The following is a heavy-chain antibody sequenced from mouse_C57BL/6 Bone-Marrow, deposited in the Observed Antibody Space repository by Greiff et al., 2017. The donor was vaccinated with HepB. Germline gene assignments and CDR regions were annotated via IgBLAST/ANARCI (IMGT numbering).Heavy chain of an antibody. CDR3: ARGYGNPWYFDV. CDR1: GFTFSDYG. CDR2: ISSGSSTI. Sequence: EVMLVESGGGLVKPGGSLKLSCAASGFTFSDYGMHWVRQAPEKGLEWVAYISSGSSTIYYADTVKGRFTISRDNAKNTLFLQMTSLRSEDTAMYYCARGYGNPWYFDVWGTGTTVTVSS. D-gene: IGHD1-1*01. V-gene: IGHV5-17*01. J-gene: IGHJ1*03.